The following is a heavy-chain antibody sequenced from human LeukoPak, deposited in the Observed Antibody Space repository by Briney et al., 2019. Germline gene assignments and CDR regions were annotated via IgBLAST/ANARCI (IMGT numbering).Heavy chain of an antibody. J-gene: IGHJ4*02. D-gene: IGHD3-22*01. Sequence: GESLKISCKGSGYSFTSYWIGWVHQMPGKGLEWMGIIHPGDSDTRYSPSFQGQVTISADKSISTAYLQWSSLKASDTAMYYCARPTNYYDSSGPWDYFDYWGQGTLVTVSS. V-gene: IGHV5-51*07. CDR2: IHPGDSDT. CDR1: GYSFTSYW. CDR3: ARPTNYYDSSGPWDYFDY.